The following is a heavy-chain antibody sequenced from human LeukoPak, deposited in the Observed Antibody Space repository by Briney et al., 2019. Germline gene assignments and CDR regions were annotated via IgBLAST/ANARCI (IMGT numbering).Heavy chain of an antibody. CDR1: GYTFTNYD. Sequence: ASVKVSCKASGYTFTNYDINWVRQATGQGLEWMGWMNPITGNTGYAQKFQGRVTITRNTSIRTAYMELSSLRSEDTAVYYCARADDSSSGYFDYWGQGTLVTVSS. CDR2: MNPITGNT. D-gene: IGHD6-6*01. CDR3: ARADDSSSGYFDY. V-gene: IGHV1-8*03. J-gene: IGHJ4*02.